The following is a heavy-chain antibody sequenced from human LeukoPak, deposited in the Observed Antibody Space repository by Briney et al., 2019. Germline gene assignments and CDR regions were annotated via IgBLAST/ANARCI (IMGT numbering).Heavy chain of an antibody. CDR3: ARHSASSTSWYYYYYYMDV. Sequence: PSQTLSLTCTVSGGSISSGSYYWSWIRQPAGKGLEWIGRIYSSGSINYNPSLKSRVTISKDRSENQFSLKLSSVTAADTAVYYCARHSASSTSWYYYYYYMDVWGKGTTVTVSS. D-gene: IGHD2-2*01. J-gene: IGHJ6*03. CDR1: GGSISSGSYY. V-gene: IGHV4-61*02. CDR2: IYSSGSI.